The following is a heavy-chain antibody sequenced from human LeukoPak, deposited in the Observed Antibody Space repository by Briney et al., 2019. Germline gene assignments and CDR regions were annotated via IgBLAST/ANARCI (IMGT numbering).Heavy chain of an antibody. Sequence: GALRLSCAASGFTFSSYGMSWVRQAPGKGLEWVSAISGSGGSTYYADSVKGRFTISRDNSKNTLHLQMNSLRAEDTAVYYCAKPAVAGSYFDYWGQGTLVTVSS. D-gene: IGHD6-19*01. J-gene: IGHJ4*02. V-gene: IGHV3-23*01. CDR3: AKPAVAGSYFDY. CDR2: ISGSGGST. CDR1: GFTFSSYG.